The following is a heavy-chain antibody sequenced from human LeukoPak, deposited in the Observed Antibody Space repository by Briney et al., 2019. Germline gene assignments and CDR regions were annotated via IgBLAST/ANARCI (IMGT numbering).Heavy chain of an antibody. CDR2: ISGGGVGT. CDR3: VKQEDSSSSWNY. D-gene: IGHD6-13*01. J-gene: IGHJ4*02. V-gene: IGHV3-23*01. CDR1: GFSFSTYA. Sequence: PGGSLRLSCAASGFSFSTYAMSWVRQAPGKGLEWVSGISGGGVGTYYADSVKGRFTITRDNSKNTLYLQMNRLRAEDTAVYYCVKQEDSSSSWNYWGQGTLVTVSS.